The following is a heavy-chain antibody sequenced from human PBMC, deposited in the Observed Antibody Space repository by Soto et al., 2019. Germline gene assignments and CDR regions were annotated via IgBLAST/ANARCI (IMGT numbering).Heavy chain of an antibody. CDR3: ARASYGDFVNWFDS. CDR1: GATLSSYA. D-gene: IGHD4-17*01. J-gene: IGHJ5*01. V-gene: IGHV1-69*01. Sequence: QVQLVQSGAEVKKPGSSVKVSCKASGATLSSYAVSWVRQVPGQGLEWMGGIVPIFATPKYGQKFQDIVTMTADDATSTAYLALSSLRSDVTAVFYCARASYGDFVNWFDSWGQGIPVTVSS. CDR2: IVPIFATP.